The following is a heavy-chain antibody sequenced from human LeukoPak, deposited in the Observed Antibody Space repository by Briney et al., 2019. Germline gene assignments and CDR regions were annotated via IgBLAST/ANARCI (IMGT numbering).Heavy chain of an antibody. CDR1: GFTFSSYS. Sequence: PGGSLRLSCAASGFTFSSYSMNWVRQAPGKGLEWVSYISSGSSTIYYADPVKGRFTISRDNAKNSLYLQMNSLRAEDTAVYYCARDRAYYYDSREPVWGKGTTVTVSS. V-gene: IGHV3-48*01. D-gene: IGHD3-22*01. CDR2: ISSGSSTI. CDR3: ARDRAYYYDSREPV. J-gene: IGHJ6*04.